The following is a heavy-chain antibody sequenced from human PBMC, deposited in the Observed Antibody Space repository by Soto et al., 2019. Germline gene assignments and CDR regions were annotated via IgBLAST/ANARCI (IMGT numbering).Heavy chain of an antibody. CDR3: ARWLKFDY. J-gene: IGHJ4*02. V-gene: IGHV3-7*03. D-gene: IGHD6-19*01. Sequence: PGGSLRLSCVASGFTFSSYWMSWVRQAPGKGLEWVANIKQDGSEKYYVDSVKGRFTISRDNAKNSLYLQMNSLRAEDTAVYYCARWLKFDYWGQGTLVTVSS. CDR1: GFTFSSYW. CDR2: IKQDGSEK.